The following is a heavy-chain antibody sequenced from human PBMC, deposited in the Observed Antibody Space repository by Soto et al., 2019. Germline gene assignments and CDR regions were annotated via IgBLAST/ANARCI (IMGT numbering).Heavy chain of an antibody. Sequence: PGGSLRLSCAASGFTFSSYAMHWVRQAPGKGLEWVAVISYDGSNKYYADSVKGRFTISRDNSKNTLYLQMNSLRAEDTAVYYCAKHQKGYFDWLSVGYYYYGMDVWGQGTTVTVSS. J-gene: IGHJ6*02. CDR2: ISYDGSNK. CDR3: AKHQKGYFDWLSVGYYYYGMDV. D-gene: IGHD3-9*01. V-gene: IGHV3-30-3*02. CDR1: GFTFSSYA.